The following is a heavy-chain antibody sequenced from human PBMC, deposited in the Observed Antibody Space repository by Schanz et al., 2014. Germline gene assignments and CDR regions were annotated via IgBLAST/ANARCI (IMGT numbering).Heavy chain of an antibody. CDR1: GFTFSSYK. J-gene: IGHJ4*02. CDR3: ARGIGGYGANNYFDY. Sequence: EVQLLDSGGGLVQPGGSLRLSCAASGFTFSSYKMNWVRQAPGKGLEWVSSISSSGSYIHYADSVKGRFTISRDNAKNTLYLQMNSLRAEDTAVYYCARGIGGYGANNYFDYWGQGTLVTVSS. V-gene: IGHV3-21*01. CDR2: ISSSGSYI. D-gene: IGHD5-12*01.